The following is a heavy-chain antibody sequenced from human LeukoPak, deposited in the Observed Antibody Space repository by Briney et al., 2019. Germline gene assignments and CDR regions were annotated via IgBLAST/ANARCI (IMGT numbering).Heavy chain of an antibody. D-gene: IGHD6-13*01. CDR1: GYTFTSYY. J-gene: IGHJ6*03. V-gene: IGHV1-46*01. Sequence: ASVKVSCKASGYTFTSYYMHWVRQAPGQGLEWMGIINPSGGSTSYAQKFQGRVTMTRDMSTSTVYMELSSLRSEDTAVYYCAKDRIAAADTAYYYYYYMDVWGKGTTVTVSS. CDR3: AKDRIAAADTAYYYYYYMDV. CDR2: INPSGGST.